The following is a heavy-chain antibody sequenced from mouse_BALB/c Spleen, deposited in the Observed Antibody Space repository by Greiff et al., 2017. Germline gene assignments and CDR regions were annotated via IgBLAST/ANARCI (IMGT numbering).Heavy chain of an antibody. CDR3: ARLLLRHWYFDV. D-gene: IGHD1-1*01. CDR1: GYSITSDYA. CDR2: ISYSGST. V-gene: IGHV3-2*02. Sequence: EVKLMESGPGLVKPSQSLSLTCTVTGYSITSDYAWNWIRQFPGNKLEWMGYISYSGSTSYNPSLKSRISITRDTSKNQFFLQLNSVTTEDTATYYCARLLLRHWYFDVWGAGTTVTVSS. J-gene: IGHJ1*01.